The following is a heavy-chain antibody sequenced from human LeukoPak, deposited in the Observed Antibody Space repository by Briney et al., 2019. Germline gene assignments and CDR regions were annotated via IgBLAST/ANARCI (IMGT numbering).Heavy chain of an antibody. V-gene: IGHV5-51*01. J-gene: IGHJ4*02. Sequence: PGASLKISCKGSGYSFTSYWIGWVRQMPGKGLEGMGSIYPGDSDTSYSPSFKGQVTISADKSMNTASLQGSSLKASDTAMYYCARRGGSYYVDYWGQGTLVTVSS. CDR2: IYPGDSDT. CDR3: ARRGGSYYVDY. D-gene: IGHD1-26*01. CDR1: GYSFTSYW.